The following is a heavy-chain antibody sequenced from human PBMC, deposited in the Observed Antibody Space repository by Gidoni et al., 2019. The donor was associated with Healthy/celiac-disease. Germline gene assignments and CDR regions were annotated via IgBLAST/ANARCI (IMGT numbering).Heavy chain of an antibody. V-gene: IGHV3-23*01. CDR1: GFTFSSDA. CDR2: MSGSGGST. CDR3: AKGADIVVVVAATDDY. J-gene: IGHJ4*02. Sequence: EVQLLESGGGLVQPGGSLRLSCAASGFTFSSDAMSWVRQAQGKGLEWVSAMSGSGGSTHYADSVKGRFTISRDNSKNTLYLQMNSLRAEDTAVYYCAKGADIVVVVAATDDYWGQGTLVTVSS. D-gene: IGHD2-15*01.